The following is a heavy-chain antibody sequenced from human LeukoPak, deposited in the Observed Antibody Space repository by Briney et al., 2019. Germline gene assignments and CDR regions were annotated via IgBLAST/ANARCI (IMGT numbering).Heavy chain of an antibody. CDR1: GFAFSSYW. J-gene: IGHJ4*02. CDR2: VNQVGSDK. CDR3: ARGVFASGWYPDNFDY. D-gene: IGHD6-19*01. V-gene: IGHV3-7*01. Sequence: PGGSLRLSCAASGFAFSSYWMSWVRQAPCKGLEWVANVNQVGSDKYYMDSVKGRFTISRGNAENSLDLQMNSLRAEDTAVYYCARGVFASGWYPDNFDYWGQGTLVTVSS.